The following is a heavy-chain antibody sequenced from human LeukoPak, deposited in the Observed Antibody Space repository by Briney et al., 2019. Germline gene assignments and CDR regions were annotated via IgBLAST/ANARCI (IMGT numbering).Heavy chain of an antibody. CDR3: ARELEAFDI. CDR1: GFTFSSYA. CDR2: ISYDGRNK. D-gene: IGHD1-1*01. V-gene: IGHV3-30*04. J-gene: IGHJ3*02. Sequence: GRSLRLSCTASGFTFSSYAMHWVRQAPGKGLEWVAVISYDGRNKYYADSVKGRFTISRDNSKNTLYLQMNSLRAEDTAVYYCARELEAFDIWGQGTLVTVSS.